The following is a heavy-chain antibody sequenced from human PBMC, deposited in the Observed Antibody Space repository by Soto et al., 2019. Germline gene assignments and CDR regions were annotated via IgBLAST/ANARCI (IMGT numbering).Heavy chain of an antibody. Sequence: GGSLRLSCAASGFTFDDYAMHWVRQAPGKGLEWVSGISWNSGSIGYADSVKGRFTISRDNAKNSLYLQMNSLRAEDTALYYCAKPRGGSSSWYYFDYWGQGTLVTVSS. V-gene: IGHV3-9*01. CDR3: AKPRGGSSSWYYFDY. CDR2: ISWNSGSI. D-gene: IGHD6-13*01. J-gene: IGHJ4*02. CDR1: GFTFDDYA.